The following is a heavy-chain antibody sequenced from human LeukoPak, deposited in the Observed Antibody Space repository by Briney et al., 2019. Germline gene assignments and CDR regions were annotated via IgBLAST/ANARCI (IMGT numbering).Heavy chain of an antibody. J-gene: IGHJ4*02. Sequence: PGGSLRLSCGASGFGFSSTSMNWVRQAPGKGLEWVSAISGSGADTYYADSVKGRFTISRDNSKNMLYLQMNSLRAEDTAVYYCSKDLGGEGGSGFPGYWGQGTLVTVSS. D-gene: IGHD3-10*01. CDR1: GFGFSSTS. CDR2: ISGSGADT. V-gene: IGHV3-23*01. CDR3: SKDLGGEGGSGFPGY.